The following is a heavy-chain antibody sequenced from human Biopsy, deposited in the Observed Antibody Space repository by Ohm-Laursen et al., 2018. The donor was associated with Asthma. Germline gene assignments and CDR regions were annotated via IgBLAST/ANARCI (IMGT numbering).Heavy chain of an antibody. CDR2: IDQSGYT. Sequence: PSETLSLTCTVYGGYLTGHYWNWIRQPPGKGLEWIGEIDQSGYTNYNPSLKSRVTISADTSKNQLHLNLSSVTAADTAVYFCARAAITGIRGWFDPWGQGTQVTVSS. J-gene: IGHJ5*02. D-gene: IGHD1-20*01. CDR1: GGYLTGHY. CDR3: ARAAITGIRGWFDP. V-gene: IGHV4-34*01.